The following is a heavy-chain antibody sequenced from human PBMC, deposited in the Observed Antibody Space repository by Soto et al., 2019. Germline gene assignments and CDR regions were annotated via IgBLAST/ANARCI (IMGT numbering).Heavy chain of an antibody. CDR1: GFTFSSYA. Sequence: QVQLVESGGGVVQPGRCLRLSCVASGFTFSSYAMHWVRQAPGKGLEWVAVISYDGSNEFYADSVKGRFTISRDNSKNTLYLQMNSLRAEDTAVYYCARGYTAAPRTSHFDYWGQGTLVNVSS. CDR2: ISYDGSNE. V-gene: IGHV3-30-3*01. J-gene: IGHJ4*02. CDR3: ARGYTAAPRTSHFDY. D-gene: IGHD6-13*01.